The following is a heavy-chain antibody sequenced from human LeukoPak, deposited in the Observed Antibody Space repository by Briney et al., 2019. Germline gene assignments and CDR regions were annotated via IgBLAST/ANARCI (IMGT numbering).Heavy chain of an antibody. CDR3: AKVRMITMIAYDAFDI. J-gene: IGHJ3*02. CDR2: ISGSSSST. CDR1: GFTFSTYA. V-gene: IGHV3-23*01. Sequence: GGSLRLSCAASGFTFSTYAMNWVRQAPGKGLEWVSAISGSSSSTYYADSVKGRFTISRDNSKNTLYLQMNSLRAEDTAVYYCAKVRMITMIAYDAFDIWGQGTMVTVSS. D-gene: IGHD3-22*01.